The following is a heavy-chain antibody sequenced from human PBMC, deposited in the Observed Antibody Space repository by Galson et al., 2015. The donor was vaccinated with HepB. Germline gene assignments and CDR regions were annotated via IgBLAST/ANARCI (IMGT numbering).Heavy chain of an antibody. CDR2: ISGGGGST. J-gene: IGHJ4*02. CDR3: AKDLPLSVQQWPVIGSCFDY. Sequence: SLRLSCAASGFTFSSYAMSWVRQAPGKGLEWVSAISGGGGSTYYADSVKGRFTISRDNSKNTLYLQMNSLRAEDTAVYYCAKDLPLSVQQWPVIGSCFDYWGQGTLVTVSS. CDR1: GFTFSSYA. V-gene: IGHV3-23*01. D-gene: IGHD6-19*01.